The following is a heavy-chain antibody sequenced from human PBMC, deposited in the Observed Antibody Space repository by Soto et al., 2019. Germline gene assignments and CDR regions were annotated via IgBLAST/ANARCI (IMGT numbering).Heavy chain of an antibody. Sequence: ASVKVSWKASGYTFTSYAMNWVRQAPGQRLEWMRWINAGNGNTKYSQKFQGRVTITTDTSASTAYMELSSLRSEDTAVYYCAIDWAFPTFYCSSTSCYHFFYYLDGLGKGTTVNVSS. V-gene: IGHV1-3*01. D-gene: IGHD2-2*01. CDR1: GYTFTSYA. CDR3: AIDWAFPTFYCSSTSCYHFFYYLDG. CDR2: INAGNGNT. J-gene: IGHJ6*03.